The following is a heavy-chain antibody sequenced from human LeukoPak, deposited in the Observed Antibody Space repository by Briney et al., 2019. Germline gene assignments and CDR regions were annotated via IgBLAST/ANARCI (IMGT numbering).Heavy chain of an antibody. V-gene: IGHV4-59*06. CDR2: IYYSGST. CDR1: GGSISSYY. D-gene: IGHD1-26*01. J-gene: IGHJ5*02. Sequence: SETLSLTCTVSGGSISSYYWSWIRQHPGKGLEWIGYIYYSGSTYYNPSLKSRVTISVDTSKNQFSLKLSSVTAADTAVYYCARMSGRVGPLNWFDPWGQGTLVTVSS. CDR3: ARMSGRVGPLNWFDP.